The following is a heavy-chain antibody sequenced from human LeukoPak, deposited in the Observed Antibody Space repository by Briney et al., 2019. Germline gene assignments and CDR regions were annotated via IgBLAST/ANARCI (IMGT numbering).Heavy chain of an antibody. V-gene: IGHV3-73*01. J-gene: IGHJ4*02. D-gene: IGHD2-21*02. CDR2: VRNAANGYAT. CDR3: SRQTVSCHDY. CDR1: GFTFSGSH. Sequence: GGSLRLSCEGSGFTFSGSHMHWVRQAPGKGLEWVGHVRNAANGYATAYGASVKGRFTTSRGDSNNMVYLQMNSLKTEDSAVYYCSRQTVSCHDYWGQGTLVTVSS.